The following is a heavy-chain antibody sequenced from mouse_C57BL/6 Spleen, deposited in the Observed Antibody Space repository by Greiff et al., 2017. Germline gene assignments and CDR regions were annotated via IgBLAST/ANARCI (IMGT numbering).Heavy chain of an antibody. V-gene: IGHV1-55*01. CDR1: GYTFTSSW. D-gene: IGHD2-4*01. CDR3: ARFLYDYDEGAMDY. J-gene: IGHJ4*01. CDR2: IYPGSGST. Sequence: QVQLQQPGAELVKPGASVKMSCKASGYTFTSSWITWVKQRPGQGLAWIGDIYPGSGSTNYNEKFKSKATLTVDTSSSTAYMQLSSLTSEDSAVYYCARFLYDYDEGAMDYWGQGTSVTVSS.